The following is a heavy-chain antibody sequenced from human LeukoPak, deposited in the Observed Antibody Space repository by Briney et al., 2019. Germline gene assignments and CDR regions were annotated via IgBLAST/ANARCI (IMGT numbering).Heavy chain of an antibody. J-gene: IGHJ4*02. CDR2: ISYDGSNK. CDR3: AKDHYDISTGYYARLDY. Sequence: PGGSLRLSCAASGFTFSSYGMHWVRQAPGKGLEWVAVISYDGSNKYYADSVKGRFTISRDNSKNTLYLQMNSLRAEDTAVYYCAKDHYDISTGYYARLDYWGQGTLVTVSS. V-gene: IGHV3-30*18. D-gene: IGHD3-9*01. CDR1: GFTFSSYG.